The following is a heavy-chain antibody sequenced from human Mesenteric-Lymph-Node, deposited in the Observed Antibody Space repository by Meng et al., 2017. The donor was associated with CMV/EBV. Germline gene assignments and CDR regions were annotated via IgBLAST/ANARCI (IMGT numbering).Heavy chain of an antibody. CDR2: IYYTEST. CDR1: GGSIRSSTSH. Sequence: CSVSGGSIRSSTSHWGWIRQTPGKGREWIGSIYYTESTYNNPSLKSRVTISVDTSKNQFSLKLSSVTAADTAVYYCVRDQLGTFFDYWGQGTLVTVSS. V-gene: IGHV4-39*07. J-gene: IGHJ4*02. CDR3: VRDQLGTFFDY. D-gene: IGHD7-27*01.